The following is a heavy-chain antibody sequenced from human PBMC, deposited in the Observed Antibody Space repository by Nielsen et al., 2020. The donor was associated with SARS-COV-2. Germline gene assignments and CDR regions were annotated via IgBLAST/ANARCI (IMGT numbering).Heavy chain of an antibody. Sequence: GGSLRLSCKGSGYSFTSYWIGWVRQMPGKGLEWMGIIYPGDSDTRYSPSFQGQVTISADKSISTAFLQWSSLKASDTAIYYCARQMAEYSTNWYGMDVWGQGTTVTVSS. D-gene: IGHD6-13*01. CDR3: ARQMAEYSTNWYGMDV. J-gene: IGHJ6*02. CDR2: IYPGDSDT. CDR1: GYSFTSYW. V-gene: IGHV5-51*01.